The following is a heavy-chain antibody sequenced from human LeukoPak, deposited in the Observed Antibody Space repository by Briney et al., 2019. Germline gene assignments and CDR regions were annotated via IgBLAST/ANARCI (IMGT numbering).Heavy chain of an antibody. CDR1: GFTFSSYS. J-gene: IGHJ6*03. Sequence: GGSLRLFCVASGFTFSSYSMNWVRQAPGKGLEWVSYISGSSGTIYYADSVKGRFTISRDNAKNSLYLQMNSLRAEDTAVYYRARRSECGVLYYMDVWGKGTTVTVSS. CDR3: ARRSECGVLYYMDV. D-gene: IGHD1-26*01. V-gene: IGHV3-48*01. CDR2: ISGSSGTI.